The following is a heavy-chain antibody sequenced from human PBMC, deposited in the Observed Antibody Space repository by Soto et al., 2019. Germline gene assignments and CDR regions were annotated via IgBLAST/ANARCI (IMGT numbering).Heavy chain of an antibody. V-gene: IGHV3-73*01. CDR1: GLTFSGSA. D-gene: IGHD3-22*01. J-gene: IGHJ5*02. Sequence: GGSLRLSCAASGLTFSGSAMPWVRQASGKGLEWVGRIRSKTNSYATAYAASVKGRFTISRDDSKNTAYLQMNSLKIEDTAVYYCTRDPRNYYDSSGSANWFDPWGQGTLVTVSS. CDR3: TRDPRNYYDSSGSANWFDP. CDR2: IRSKTNSYAT.